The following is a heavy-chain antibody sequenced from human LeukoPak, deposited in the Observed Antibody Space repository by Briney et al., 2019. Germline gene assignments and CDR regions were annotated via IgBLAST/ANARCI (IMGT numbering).Heavy chain of an antibody. D-gene: IGHD3-3*01. Sequence: ASVKVSCKASGYTFTGYYMHWVRQAPGQGLEWMGWINPNSGGTNYAQKFQGRVTMTRDTSISTAYMELSRLRSDDTAVYYCARVRPTIFGVVPDDAFDIWGQGTMVTVSS. J-gene: IGHJ3*02. CDR1: GYTFTGYY. CDR3: ARVRPTIFGVVPDDAFDI. V-gene: IGHV1-2*02. CDR2: INPNSGGT.